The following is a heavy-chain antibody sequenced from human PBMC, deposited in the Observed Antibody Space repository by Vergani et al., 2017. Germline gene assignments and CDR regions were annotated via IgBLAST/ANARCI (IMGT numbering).Heavy chain of an antibody. CDR2: IYYSGST. Sequence: QVQLQESGPGLVKPSETLSLTCTVSGGSISSYYWSWIRQPPGKGLEWIGYIYYSGSTNYNPSLKSRVTISVDTSKNQFSLTLSSVTAADTAVYYCARGDDYGSGSQRFDYWGQGTLVTVSS. CDR1: GGSISSYY. D-gene: IGHD3-10*01. V-gene: IGHV4-59*01. J-gene: IGHJ4*02. CDR3: ARGDDYGSGSQRFDY.